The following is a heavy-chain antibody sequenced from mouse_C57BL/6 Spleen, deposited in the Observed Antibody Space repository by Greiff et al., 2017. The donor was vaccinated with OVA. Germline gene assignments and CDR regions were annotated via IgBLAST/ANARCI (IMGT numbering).Heavy chain of an antibody. CDR1: GYTFTEYT. D-gene: IGHD1-1*01. Sequence: VQLQQSGAELVKPGASVKLSCKASGYTFTEYTIHWVKQRSGQGLVWLGWFYSGSGSIKYNEKFKDKATLTADKSSSTVYMELSKLTSEDSAVYFCARNEDAYYYGSPWFADWGQGTLVTVSA. V-gene: IGHV1-62-2*01. CDR3: ARNEDAYYYGSPWFAD. J-gene: IGHJ3*01. CDR2: FYSGSGSI.